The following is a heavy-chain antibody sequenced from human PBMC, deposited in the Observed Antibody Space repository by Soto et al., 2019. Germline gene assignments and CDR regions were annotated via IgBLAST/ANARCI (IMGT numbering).Heavy chain of an antibody. V-gene: IGHV1-18*01. CDR1: GYAFTCYG. D-gene: IGHD3-3*01. CDR2: ISAYNGNT. Sequence: ASVKVSCEASGYAFTCYGISWVRQAPGQGLEWMGWISAYNGNTNYAQKLQGRVTMTTDTSTSTAYMELRSLRSDDTAVYYCASDRVSGFAYYYYGMDVWGQGTTVTVSS. J-gene: IGHJ6*02. CDR3: ASDRVSGFAYYYYGMDV.